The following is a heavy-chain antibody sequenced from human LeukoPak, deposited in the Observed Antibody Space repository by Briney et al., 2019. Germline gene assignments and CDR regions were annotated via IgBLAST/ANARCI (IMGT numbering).Heavy chain of an antibody. Sequence: ASVKVSCKASGYTFTSYDINWVRQATGQGLEWMGWMNPNSGNTGYAQKFQGRVTMTRDMATSTDYTEVSSLRSEDTAVYYCARDNSVGDSAWWFDPWGQGTLVTVSS. CDR3: ARDNSVGDSAWWFDP. CDR1: GYTFTSYD. D-gene: IGHD5-12*01. J-gene: IGHJ5*02. CDR2: MNPNSGNT. V-gene: IGHV1-8*01.